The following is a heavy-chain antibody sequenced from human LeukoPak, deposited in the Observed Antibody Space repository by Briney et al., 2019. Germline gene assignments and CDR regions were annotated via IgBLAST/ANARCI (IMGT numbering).Heavy chain of an antibody. CDR3: ARGGGYEYYYYYMDV. D-gene: IGHD5-12*01. CDR2: IIPIFGTA. Sequence: SVKVSCKASGGTFSSYAISWVRQAPGQGLEWMGGIIPIFGTANYAQKFQGRVTITTDESTSTAYMELSSLRSEDTAVYYCARGGGYEYYYYYMDVWGKGATVTVSS. CDR1: GGTFSSYA. V-gene: IGHV1-69*05. J-gene: IGHJ6*03.